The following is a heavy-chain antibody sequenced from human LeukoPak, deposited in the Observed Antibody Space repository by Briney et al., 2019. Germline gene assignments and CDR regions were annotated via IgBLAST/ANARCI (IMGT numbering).Heavy chain of an antibody. CDR3: ASSDYGDYYFDY. CDR2: IYYSWST. J-gene: IGHJ4*02. CDR1: GGSISSYY. Sequence: SETLSLTCTVSGGSISSYYWSWIRQPPGKGLEWIGYIYYSWSTNYNPSLKSRVTISVDTSKNQFSLKLSSVTAADTAVYYCASSDYGDYYFDYWGQGTLVTVSS. D-gene: IGHD4-17*01. V-gene: IGHV4-59*01.